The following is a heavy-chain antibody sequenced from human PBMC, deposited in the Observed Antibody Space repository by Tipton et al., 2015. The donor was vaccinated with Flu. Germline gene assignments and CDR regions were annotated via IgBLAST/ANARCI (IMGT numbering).Heavy chain of an antibody. CDR3: ARGQVKQWPHRLAY. Sequence: QLVQSGAEVKKPGASVKVSCKASGYTFTDCDITWVRQASGQGLEWMGWMNPNSGNTGYAQKFQGRVTMTRNTSISTAYMELSSLTSEDTAVYYCARGQVKQWPHRLAYWGQGTLVTVSS. J-gene: IGHJ4*02. D-gene: IGHD6-19*01. CDR1: GYTFTDCD. V-gene: IGHV1-8*01. CDR2: MNPNSGNT.